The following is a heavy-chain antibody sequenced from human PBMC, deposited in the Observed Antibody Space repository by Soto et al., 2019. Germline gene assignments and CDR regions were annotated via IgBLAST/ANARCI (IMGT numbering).Heavy chain of an antibody. CDR3: ARDNDFWSGYWGVGV. V-gene: IGHV1-8*01. CDR1: GYTFTSYD. D-gene: IGHD3-3*01. J-gene: IGHJ6*02. CDR2: MNPNSGNT. Sequence: GASVKVSCKASGYTFTSYDINWVRQATGQGLEWMGWMNPNSGNTGYAQKFQGRVTMTRNTSISTAYMELSSLRSEDTAVYYCARDNDFWSGYWGVGVWGQGTTVTVSS.